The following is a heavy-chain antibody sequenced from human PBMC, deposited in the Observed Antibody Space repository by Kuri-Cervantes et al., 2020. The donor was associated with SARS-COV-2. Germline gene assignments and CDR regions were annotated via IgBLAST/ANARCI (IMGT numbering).Heavy chain of an antibody. Sequence: GGSLRLSCAASGFSFSSYAMHWVRQAPGKGLEWVVVISYDGSNKYYADSVKGRFTISRDNSKNTLYLQMNSLRAEDTAVYYCAREVVVPAAVIDYWGQGTLVTVSS. CDR1: GFSFSSYA. CDR3: AREVVVPAAVIDY. J-gene: IGHJ4*02. D-gene: IGHD2-2*01. CDR2: ISYDGSNK. V-gene: IGHV3-30-3*01.